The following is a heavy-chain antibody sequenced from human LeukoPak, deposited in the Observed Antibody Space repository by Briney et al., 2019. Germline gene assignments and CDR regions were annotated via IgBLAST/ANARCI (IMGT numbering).Heavy chain of an antibody. J-gene: IGHJ4*02. CDR3: ARGRYGDYERYFDY. CDR1: GGSISSYY. CDR2: IYYTGST. D-gene: IGHD4-17*01. V-gene: IGHV4-59*12. Sequence: SETLSLTCIVSGGSISSYYWSWIRQPPGKGLEWIGYIYYTGSTNYNPSLKSRVTISVDTSKNQFSLKLSSVTAADTAVYSCARGRYGDYERYFDYWGQGTLVTVSS.